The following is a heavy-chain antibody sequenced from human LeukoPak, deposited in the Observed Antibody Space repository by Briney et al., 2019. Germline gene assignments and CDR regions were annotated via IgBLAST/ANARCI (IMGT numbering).Heavy chain of an antibody. CDR3: AKTKYSGSYYEFDY. Sequence: PGGSLRLSCAASGFTFSSYAMSWVRQAPGKGLEWVSAISGSGGSTYYADSVKGRFTISRDNSKNTLYLQMDSLRAEDTAVYYCAKTKYSGSYYEFDYWGQGTLVTVSS. CDR1: GFTFSSYA. J-gene: IGHJ4*02. V-gene: IGHV3-23*01. D-gene: IGHD1-26*01. CDR2: ISGSGGST.